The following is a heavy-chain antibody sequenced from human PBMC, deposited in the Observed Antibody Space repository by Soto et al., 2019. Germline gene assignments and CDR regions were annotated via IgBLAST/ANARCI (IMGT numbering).Heavy chain of an antibody. CDR1: GGSFSGYY. CDR3: ARGYTIFGVVSYMDV. CDR2: INHSGST. Sequence: QVQLQQWGAGLLKPSETLSLTCAVYGGSFSGYYWSWIRQPPGKGLEWIGEINHSGSTNYNPSLKGRVTITVDTSKNQFYLKLSSVTAADTAVYYCARGYTIFGVVSYMDVWGKGTTVTVSS. V-gene: IGHV4-34*01. D-gene: IGHD3-3*01. J-gene: IGHJ6*03.